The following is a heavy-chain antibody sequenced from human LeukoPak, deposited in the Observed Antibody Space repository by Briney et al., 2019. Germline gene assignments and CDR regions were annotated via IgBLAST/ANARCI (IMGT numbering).Heavy chain of an antibody. CDR2: ISAYNGNT. CDR1: GYTFTSYG. CDR3: ARGTMVRGGRHYYYMDV. D-gene: IGHD3-10*01. J-gene: IGHJ6*03. Sequence: ASVKVSCKASGYTFTSYGISWVRQAPGQGLEWMGWISAYNGNTNYAQKLQGRVTMTTDTSTSTAYMELRSLRSDDTAVYYCARGTMVRGGRHYYYMDVWGKGTTVTVSS. V-gene: IGHV1-18*01.